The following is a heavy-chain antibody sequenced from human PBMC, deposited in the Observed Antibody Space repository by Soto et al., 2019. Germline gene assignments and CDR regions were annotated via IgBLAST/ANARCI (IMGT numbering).Heavy chain of an antibody. Sequence: QVQLVQSGAEVKKPGSSVKVSCKASGGTFSSYAISWVRQAPGQGLEWMGGIIPIFGTANYAQKFQGRVTSTPDEPTSTAYMELSSLRSQDTAVYYCARARRIVATISDWFDPWGQGTLVNVSS. V-gene: IGHV1-69*05. CDR1: GGTFSSYA. CDR2: IIPIFGTA. J-gene: IGHJ5*02. CDR3: ARARRIVATISDWFDP. D-gene: IGHD5-12*01.